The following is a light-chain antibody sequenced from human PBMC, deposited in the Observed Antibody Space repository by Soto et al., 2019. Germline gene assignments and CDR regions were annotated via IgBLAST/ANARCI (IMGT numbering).Light chain of an antibody. CDR2: RAS. CDR3: QQYGSSPST. CDR1: QSVSSSS. Sequence: EIGLTQSPLTLSLSPGERANLSCRASQSVSSSSLAWYQQKPGQAPRLVIYRASSRATGIPDRFSGSGSGTDFTLTISRLAPEDFAVYYCQQYGSSPSTFGPGTKVDIK. J-gene: IGKJ3*01. V-gene: IGKV3-20*01.